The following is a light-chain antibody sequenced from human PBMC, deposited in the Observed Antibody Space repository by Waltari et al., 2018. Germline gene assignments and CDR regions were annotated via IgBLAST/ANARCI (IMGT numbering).Light chain of an antibody. J-gene: IGLJ7*01. CDR2: EDN. Sequence: NFMLTQPHSVPESPGKTVTIACTRSSGSSARRYVQWFQQPPGSSTTTVIFEDNQRPSGVPDRFSGSIDSSSTSASLTISGLQTEDEADYYCQSYDSSYPAVFGGGTQLTVL. V-gene: IGLV6-57*01. CDR3: QSYDSSYPAV. CDR1: SGSSARRY.